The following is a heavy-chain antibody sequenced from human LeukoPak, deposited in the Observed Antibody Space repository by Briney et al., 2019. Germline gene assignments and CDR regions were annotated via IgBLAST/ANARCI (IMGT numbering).Heavy chain of an antibody. CDR2: IYYSGST. CDR1: GGSISSYY. J-gene: IGHJ4*02. D-gene: IGHD6-6*01. CDR3: ARSFSSSAEFDY. V-gene: IGHV4-59*01. Sequence: SETLSLTCTVSGGSISSYYWSWIRQPPGKGLEWIGYIYYSGSTNYNPSLKSRVTISVDTSKNQFSLKLSSATAADTAVYYCARSFSSSAEFDYWGQGTLVTVSS.